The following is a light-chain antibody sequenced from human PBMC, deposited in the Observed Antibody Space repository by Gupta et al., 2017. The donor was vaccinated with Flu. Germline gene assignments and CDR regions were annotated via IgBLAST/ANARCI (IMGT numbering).Light chain of an antibody. Sequence: PGPLSLSPGERATLSCRASQSVPRNYLDWYQQKPGLAPRLLIYDASNSASGIPDRFSGSASATDFTLTSRRREDEDFAVYYRQQDDSSVTFGGGTKVEIK. J-gene: IGKJ4*01. CDR1: QSVPRNY. V-gene: IGKV3-20*01. CDR3: QQDDSSVT. CDR2: DAS.